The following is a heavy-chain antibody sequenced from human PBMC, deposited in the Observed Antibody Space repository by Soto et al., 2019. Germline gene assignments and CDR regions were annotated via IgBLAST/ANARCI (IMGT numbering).Heavy chain of an antibody. CDR1: GYTFTGYY. J-gene: IGHJ6*02. CDR3: ARDLAYLRVSTSLSGGMDG. D-gene: IGHD2-21*01. V-gene: IGHV1-2*06. Sequence: ASVKVSCKASGYTFTGYYLHWVRQAPGQGLEWMGRINPGSGDTTYAQTFQDRVTMIRDTSTSTAYLELSRLRSDDTAVSYCARDLAYLRVSTSLSGGMDGWGHGTKFSVSS. CDR2: INPGSGDT.